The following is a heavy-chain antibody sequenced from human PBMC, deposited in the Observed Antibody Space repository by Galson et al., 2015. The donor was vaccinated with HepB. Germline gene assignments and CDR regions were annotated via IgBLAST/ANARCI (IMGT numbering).Heavy chain of an antibody. CDR1: GFTFGDYA. D-gene: IGHD2-21*02. CDR2: IRSKAYGGTT. Sequence: SLRLSCAASGFTFGDYAMSWFRQAPGKGLEWVGFIRSKAYGGTTEYAASVKGRFTISRDDSKSIAYLQMNSLKTEDTAVYYCTRDPLGGGDCCFDYWGQGTLVTVSS. CDR3: TRDPLGGGDCCFDY. J-gene: IGHJ4*02. V-gene: IGHV3-49*03.